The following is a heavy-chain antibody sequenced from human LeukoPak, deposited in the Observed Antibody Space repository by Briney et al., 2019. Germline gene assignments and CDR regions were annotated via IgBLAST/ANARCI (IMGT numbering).Heavy chain of an antibody. J-gene: IGHJ5*02. CDR1: GGSISSSSYY. CDR3: ARRQPSSGWYGGGTNWFDP. CDR2: IYYSGST. D-gene: IGHD6-19*01. Sequence: SETLSLTCTVSGGSISSSSYYWGWIRQPPGKGLEWIGSIYYSGSTYYNPSLKSQVTISVDTSKNQFSLKLSSVTAADTAVYYCARRQPSSGWYGGGTNWFDPWGQGTLVTVSS. V-gene: IGHV4-39*01.